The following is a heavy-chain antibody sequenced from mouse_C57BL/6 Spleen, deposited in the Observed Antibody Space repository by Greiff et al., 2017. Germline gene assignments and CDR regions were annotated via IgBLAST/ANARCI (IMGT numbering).Heavy chain of an antibody. J-gene: IGHJ4*01. V-gene: IGHV1-19*01. CDR2: INPYNGGT. CDR1: GYTFTDYY. Sequence: EVQLQQSGPVLVKPGASVKMSCKASGYTFTDYYMNWVKQSHGKSLEWIGVINPYNGGTSYNQKFKGKATLTVDKSSSTAYMELNSLTSEDSAVYYCARELVGNASDYWGQGTSVTVSA. D-gene: IGHD1-1*01. CDR3: ARELVGNASDY.